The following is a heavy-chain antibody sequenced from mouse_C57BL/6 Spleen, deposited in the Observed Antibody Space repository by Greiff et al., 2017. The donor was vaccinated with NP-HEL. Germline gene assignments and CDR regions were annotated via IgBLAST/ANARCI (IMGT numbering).Heavy chain of an antibody. CDR2: INPNNGGT. CDR3: ARSGYYGSVYYAMDY. J-gene: IGHJ4*01. D-gene: IGHD1-1*01. Sequence: EVKLMESGPELVKPGASVKIPCKASGYTFTDYNMDWVKQSHGKSLEWIGDINPNNGGTIYNQKFKGKATLTVDKSSSTAYMELRSLTSEDTAVYYCARSGYYGSVYYAMDYWGQGTSVTVSS. V-gene: IGHV1-18*01. CDR1: GYTFTDYN.